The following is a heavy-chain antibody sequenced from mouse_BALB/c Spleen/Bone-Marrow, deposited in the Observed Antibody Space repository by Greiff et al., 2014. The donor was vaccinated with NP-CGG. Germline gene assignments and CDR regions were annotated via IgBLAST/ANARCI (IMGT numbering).Heavy chain of an antibody. CDR2: IDPANDNT. V-gene: IGHV14-3*02. J-gene: IGHJ2*01. D-gene: IGHD2-2*01. Sequence: EVQLQQSGAELVKPGASVKLSCTASGFNIKDTYMHWAKQRPEQGLEWIGRIDPANDNTKYDPKFQGKATITADTSSNTAYLQLSSLTSEDTAVYYFANYVYGFYFDYWGQGTTLTVSS. CDR3: ANYVYGFYFDY. CDR1: GFNIKDTY.